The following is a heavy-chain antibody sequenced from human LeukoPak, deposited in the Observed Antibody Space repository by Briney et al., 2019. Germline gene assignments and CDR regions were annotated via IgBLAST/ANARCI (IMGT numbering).Heavy chain of an antibody. CDR3: ARGAGYQLPTAPHY. D-gene: IGHD2-2*01. CDR1: GFTFSSYG. CDR2: ISYDGSNK. Sequence: GGSLRLSCAASGFTFSSYGMHWVRQAPGKGLEWVAVISYDGSNKYYADSVKGRFTISRDNSKNTLYLQMNSLRAEDTAVYYCARGAGYQLPTAPHYWGQGTLVTVSS. V-gene: IGHV3-30*19. J-gene: IGHJ4*02.